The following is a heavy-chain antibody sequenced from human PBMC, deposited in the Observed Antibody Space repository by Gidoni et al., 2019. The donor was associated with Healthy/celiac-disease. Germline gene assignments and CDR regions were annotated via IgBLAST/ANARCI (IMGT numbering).Heavy chain of an antibody. CDR1: GFTFDAYA. D-gene: IGHD3-22*01. V-gene: IGHV3-9*01. CDR2: ISWNSGSI. Sequence: EVQLVESGGGLVQPGRSLRLSCAASGFTFDAYAIHWVRQAPGKGLEWVSGISWNSGSIGYADSVKGRFTISRDNAKNSLYLQMNSLRAEDTALYYCAKEGYYYDSSGYYGPNWFDPWGQGTLVTVSS. CDR3: AKEGYYYDSSGYYGPNWFDP. J-gene: IGHJ5*02.